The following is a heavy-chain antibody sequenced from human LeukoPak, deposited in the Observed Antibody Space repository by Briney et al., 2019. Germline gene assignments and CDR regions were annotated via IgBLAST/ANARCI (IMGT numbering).Heavy chain of an antibody. CDR2: IYYSGST. CDR1: GGPISSYY. D-gene: IGHD4-23*01. J-gene: IGHJ4*02. CDR3: GSLYGGSHFDY. Sequence: PSEPLPLTCTISGGPISSYYWSWIRQPPGKALEWLGYIYYSGSTNYNPSLKSRPTISVDTSKNQFSLKLTSVTAADTAVYYCGSLYGGSHFDYWGQGTLVTVSS. V-gene: IGHV4-59*01.